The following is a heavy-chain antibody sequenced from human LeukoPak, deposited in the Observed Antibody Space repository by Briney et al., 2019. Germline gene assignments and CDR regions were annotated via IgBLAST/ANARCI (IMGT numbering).Heavy chain of an antibody. D-gene: IGHD1-26*01. Sequence: ASVKVSCKASGYTFTGYYMHWVRQAPGQGLEWMGWISAYNGNTNYAQKLQGRVTMTTDTSTSTAYMELRSLRSDDTAVYYCARVQGSGSAWGWFDPWGQGTLVTVSS. J-gene: IGHJ5*02. CDR2: ISAYNGNT. CDR3: ARVQGSGSAWGWFDP. CDR1: GYTFTGYY. V-gene: IGHV1-18*04.